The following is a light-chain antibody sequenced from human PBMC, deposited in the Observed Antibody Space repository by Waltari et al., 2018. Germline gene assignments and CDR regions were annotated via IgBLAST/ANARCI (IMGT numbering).Light chain of an antibody. CDR2: SNN. V-gene: IGLV1-47*01. CDR3: AAWDDSLSSGV. Sequence: QSVVTQPPSASGTPGQRVTIPCSGSSSNIGSNHVYWYQQFPGMAPKLLIYSNNQRPSGVPDRFSGSKSGTSASLVISGLRSEDEADYCCAAWDDSLSSGVFGGGTKLTVL. J-gene: IGLJ3*02. CDR1: SSNIGSNH.